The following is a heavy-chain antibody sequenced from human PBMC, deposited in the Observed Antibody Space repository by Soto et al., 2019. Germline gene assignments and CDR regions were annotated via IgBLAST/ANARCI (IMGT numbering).Heavy chain of an antibody. CDR2: MNPNNGNT. CDR1: AYTFTSYD. CDR3: ARGPRNWGVDY. J-gene: IGHJ4*02. V-gene: IGHV1-8*01. Sequence: ASVKVSCKAAAYTFTSYDINWVRQATGQDFEWMGWMNPNNGNTAYAQKFQGRVTMTRDTSKSTAFMELSSLTSEDTAVYYCARGPRNWGVDYWGPGTLVTVSS. D-gene: IGHD7-27*01.